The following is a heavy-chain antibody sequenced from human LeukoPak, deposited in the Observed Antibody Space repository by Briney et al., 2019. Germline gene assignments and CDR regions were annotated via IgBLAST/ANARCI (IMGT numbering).Heavy chain of an antibody. Sequence: GGSLRLSCAASGFTFSSYGMHWVRQAPGKGLEWVAVVSYDGSNKYYADSVKGRFTISRDNSKNTLYLQMNSLRAEDTAVYYCAKILGTRGVISRYYYYGMDVWGQGTTVTASS. V-gene: IGHV3-30*18. CDR2: VSYDGSNK. CDR3: AKILGTRGVISRYYYYGMDV. J-gene: IGHJ6*02. D-gene: IGHD3-10*01. CDR1: GFTFSSYG.